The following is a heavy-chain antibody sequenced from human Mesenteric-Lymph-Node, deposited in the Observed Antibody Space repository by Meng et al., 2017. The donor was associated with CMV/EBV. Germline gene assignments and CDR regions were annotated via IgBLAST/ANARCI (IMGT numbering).Heavy chain of an antibody. CDR3: ARTYYYDSSGYINYFDY. J-gene: IGHJ4*02. CDR1: GGSISSSTGYF. D-gene: IGHD3-22*01. CDR2: IYYSGST. V-gene: IGHV4-39*07. Sequence: SETLSLTCIVSGGSISSSTGYFWGWIRQPPGKGLEWIGSIYYSGSTYYNPSLKSRVTISVDTSKNQFSLKLSSVTAADTAVYYCARTYYYDSSGYINYFDYWGQGTLVTVSS.